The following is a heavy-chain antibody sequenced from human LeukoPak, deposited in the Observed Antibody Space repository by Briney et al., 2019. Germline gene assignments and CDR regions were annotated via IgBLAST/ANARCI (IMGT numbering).Heavy chain of an antibody. V-gene: IGHV3-23*01. D-gene: IGHD2-15*01. J-gene: IGHJ5*02. Sequence: HPGGSLRLSCAASGFTFSSYAMSWVRQTPGKGLEWVSDISGSGGSTYYADSVKGWFTISRDNSKNTLYLQMNSLRAEDTAVYYCAKDRDIVVVVNWFDPWGQGTLVTVSS. CDR2: ISGSGGST. CDR3: AKDRDIVVVVNWFDP. CDR1: GFTFSSYA.